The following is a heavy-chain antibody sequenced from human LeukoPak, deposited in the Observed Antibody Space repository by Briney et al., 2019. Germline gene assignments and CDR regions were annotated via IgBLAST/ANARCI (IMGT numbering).Heavy chain of an antibody. D-gene: IGHD4-17*01. V-gene: IGHV3-64*01. CDR1: GCTFSSYA. Sequence: GGSLRLSCAASGCTFSSYAMHWVRQAPGKGLEYVSPICSNGGSTYYANSVKGRFTISRDNSKNTLYLQMGSLRAEDMAVYYCAIDYGDYPGSFDIWGQGTMVTVSS. CDR3: AIDYGDYPGSFDI. J-gene: IGHJ3*02. CDR2: ICSNGGST.